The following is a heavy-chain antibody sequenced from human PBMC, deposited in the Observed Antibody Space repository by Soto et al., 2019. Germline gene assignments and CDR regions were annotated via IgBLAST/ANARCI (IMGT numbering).Heavy chain of an antibody. Sequence: EVQLVESGGGVVRPGGSLRLSCAASGFTFDDYGMSWVRQAPGKGLEWVSSISWNGGRTGYADSVKGRFTSSRDNAKNPLYLQMNSLRAEDTALYDCARTLGTTYGYYYRDAWGKGTTVTVSS. CDR3: ARTLGTTYGYYYRDA. CDR2: ISWNGGRT. J-gene: IGHJ6*03. V-gene: IGHV3-20*01. D-gene: IGHD3-16*01. CDR1: GFTFDDYG.